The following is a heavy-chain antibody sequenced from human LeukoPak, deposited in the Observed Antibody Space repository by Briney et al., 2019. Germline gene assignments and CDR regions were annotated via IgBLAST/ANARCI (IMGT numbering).Heavy chain of an antibody. CDR2: IYPGDSDT. V-gene: IGHV5-51*01. J-gene: IGHJ4*02. Sequence: GESLKISCKGSGYIFNSYWIAWVRQMPGKSLEWMGIIYPGDSDTRYSPSFQGQVTMSADKSTSTAYLQWSSLRASDTAMYYCARRYGRPFDYWGQGTLVTVSS. CDR1: GYIFNSYW. CDR3: ARRYGRPFDY. D-gene: IGHD4-17*01.